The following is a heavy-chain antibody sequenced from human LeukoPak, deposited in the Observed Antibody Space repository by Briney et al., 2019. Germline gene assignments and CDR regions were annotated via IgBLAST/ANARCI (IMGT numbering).Heavy chain of an antibody. CDR2: IDPSDSYT. Sequence: GESLRISCKGSGYSFTSYWISWVRQMPGKGLDWMGRIDPSDSYTNYSPSLQGHVTISADKSISTAYLQWSSLKASDTAMYYCARHGSGSYSWFDPWGQGTLVTVSS. J-gene: IGHJ5*02. V-gene: IGHV5-10-1*01. D-gene: IGHD3-10*01. CDR1: GYSFTSYW. CDR3: ARHGSGSYSWFDP.